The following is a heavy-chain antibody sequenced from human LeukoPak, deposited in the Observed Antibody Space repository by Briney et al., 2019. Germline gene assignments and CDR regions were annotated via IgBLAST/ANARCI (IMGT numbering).Heavy chain of an antibody. V-gene: IGHV1-46*01. D-gene: IGHD3-22*01. CDR1: RYTFTSYY. Sequence: ASVKVSCKASRYTFTSYYMHWVRQAPGQGLEWMGIINPSGGSTSYAQKFQGRVTMTRDMSTSTVYMELSSLRSEDTAVYYCARDVDPYYYDSSGPFDYWGQGTLVTVSS. J-gene: IGHJ4*02. CDR3: ARDVDPYYYDSSGPFDY. CDR2: INPSGGST.